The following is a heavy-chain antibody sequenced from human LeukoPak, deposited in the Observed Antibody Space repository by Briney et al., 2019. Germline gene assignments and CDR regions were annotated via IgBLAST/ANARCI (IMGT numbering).Heavy chain of an antibody. CDR1: GYTFTGYY. CDR3: ARGGHVLRFLEWSVDY. CDR2: INPNSGGT. Sequence: GASVKVSCKASGYTFTGYYMHWVRQAPGQGLEWMGWINPNSGGTNYAQKFQGRVTMTRDTSISTAYMELSRLRSDDTAVYYCARGGHVLRFLEWSVDYWGQGTLVTVSS. D-gene: IGHD3-3*01. J-gene: IGHJ4*02. V-gene: IGHV1-2*02.